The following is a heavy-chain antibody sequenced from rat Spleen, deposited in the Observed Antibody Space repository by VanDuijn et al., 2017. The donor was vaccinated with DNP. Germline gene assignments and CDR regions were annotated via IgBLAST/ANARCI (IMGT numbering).Heavy chain of an antibody. D-gene: IGHD1-11*01. V-gene: IGHV4-2*01. J-gene: IGHJ4*01. Sequence: EVKLVESGGGLVQPGRSLKLSCAASGFNFNDCWLGWVRQAPGKGLEWIGEINKDSSTTNSSPSLRERFTISRDNAQNSLYLQMSKVGSDDTAIYYCARLELRAMDAWGQGTSVTVSS. CDR2: INKDSSTT. CDR3: ARLELRAMDA. CDR1: GFNFNDCW.